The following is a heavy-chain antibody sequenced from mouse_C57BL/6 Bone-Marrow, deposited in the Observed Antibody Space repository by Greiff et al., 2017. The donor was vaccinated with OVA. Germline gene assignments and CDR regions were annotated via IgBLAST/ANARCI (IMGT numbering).Heavy chain of an antibody. CDR1: GFTFSDYG. D-gene: IGHD2-3*01. CDR3: ARGWLLRSFAY. V-gene: IGHV5-17*01. Sequence: EVQRVESGGGLVKPGGSLKLSCAASGFTFSDYGMHWVRQAPEKGLEWVAYISSGSSTIYYADTVKGRFTISRDNAKNTLFLQMTSLRSEDTAMYYCARGWLLRSFAYWGQGTLVTVSA. CDR2: ISSGSSTI. J-gene: IGHJ3*01.